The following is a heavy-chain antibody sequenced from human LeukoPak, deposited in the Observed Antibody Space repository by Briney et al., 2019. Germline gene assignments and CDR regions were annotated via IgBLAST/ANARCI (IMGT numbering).Heavy chain of an antibody. CDR3: ARDKVGATKGAFDI. CDR2: IYYSGST. Sequence: SETLSLTCTVSGGSISSIYWSWIRQPPGKGLEWIGYIYYSGSTNYNPSLKSRVTISVDTSKNQFSLKLSSVTAAGKAVYYCARDKVGATKGAFDIWGQGTMVTVSS. J-gene: IGHJ3*02. CDR1: GGSISSIY. D-gene: IGHD1-26*01. V-gene: IGHV4-59*01.